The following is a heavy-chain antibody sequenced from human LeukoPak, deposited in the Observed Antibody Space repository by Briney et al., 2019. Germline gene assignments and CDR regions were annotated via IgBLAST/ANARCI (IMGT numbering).Heavy chain of an antibody. V-gene: IGHV3-7*01. J-gene: IGHJ2*01. Sequence: GGSLRLSCVASGFSFSSYWMTWVRQAPGKGLEWVANIKQDGSKKSYVDSVKGRFTISRDNAKNSLYLQMNSLRAEDTAVYYCATRYFDLWGRGTLVTVSS. CDR3: ATRYFDL. CDR2: IKQDGSKK. CDR1: GFSFSSYW.